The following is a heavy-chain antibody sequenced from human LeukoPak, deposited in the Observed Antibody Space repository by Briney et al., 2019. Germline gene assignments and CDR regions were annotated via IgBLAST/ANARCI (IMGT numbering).Heavy chain of an antibody. D-gene: IGHD1-26*01. CDR2: INGDESST. CDR1: GFTFSSYS. J-gene: IGHJ4*02. V-gene: IGHV3-74*01. Sequence: AGGSLRLSCAASGFTFSSYSMNWVRQAPGRGLEWVSRINGDESSTNYADSVKGRFTISRDNAKDTLYLHMNSLTAEDTAVYYCARGAKWAYYFDYWGQGTLVTVSS. CDR3: ARGAKWAYYFDY.